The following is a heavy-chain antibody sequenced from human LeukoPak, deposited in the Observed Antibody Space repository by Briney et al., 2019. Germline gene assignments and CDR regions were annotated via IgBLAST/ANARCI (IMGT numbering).Heavy chain of an antibody. CDR1: GGSISSYY. Sequence: PSETLSLTCTVSGGSISSYYWGWIRQPPGEGLEWVGYIYYSGSTNYNPSLKSRVTISVDTSKNQFSLKLSSVTAADTAVYYCARGGRSPLENFDYWGQGTLVTVSS. V-gene: IGHV4-59*01. CDR2: IYYSGST. CDR3: ARGGRSPLENFDY. J-gene: IGHJ4*02. D-gene: IGHD3-10*01.